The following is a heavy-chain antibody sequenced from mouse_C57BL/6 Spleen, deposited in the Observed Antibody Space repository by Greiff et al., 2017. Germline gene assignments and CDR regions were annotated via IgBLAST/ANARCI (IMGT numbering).Heavy chain of an antibody. V-gene: IGHV1-82*01. CDR3: AREVTTVVAPLFDY. CDR1: GYAFSSSW. CDR2: IYPGDGDT. J-gene: IGHJ2*01. D-gene: IGHD1-1*01. Sequence: LQESGPELVKPGASVKISCKASGYAFSSSWMNWVKQRPGKGLEWIGRIYPGDGDTNYNGKFKGKATLTADKSSSTAYMPLSSLTSEDSAVYFCAREVTTVVAPLFDYWGQGTTLTVSS.